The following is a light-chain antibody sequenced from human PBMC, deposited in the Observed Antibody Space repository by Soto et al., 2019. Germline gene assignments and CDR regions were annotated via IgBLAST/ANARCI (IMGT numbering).Light chain of an antibody. V-gene: IGLV1-51*02. CDR3: GTWDNSLSAGV. CDR2: ENN. J-gene: IGLJ1*01. Sequence: QSVLTQPPSVSAAPGQTVTISCSGSSSNIGNNYVSWYQQLPGTAPKLLIYENNKRPSGIPDRFSGSKSGTSATLGITGLQTGDEADYYCGTWDNSLSAGVFGTGTKLTVL. CDR1: SSNIGNNY.